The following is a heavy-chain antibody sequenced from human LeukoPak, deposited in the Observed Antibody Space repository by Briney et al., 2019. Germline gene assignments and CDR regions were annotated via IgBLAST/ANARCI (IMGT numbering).Heavy chain of an antibody. CDR3: ARDLSGSLYFDY. V-gene: IGHV4-4*07. J-gene: IGHJ4*02. CDR2: LYISGST. D-gene: IGHD3-10*01. CDR1: GASISSYY. Sequence: SETLSLTCTVSGASISSYYYNWIRQTAGRGLEWIGRLYISGSTDYNPSLKSRVTISVDTSNNQFSLNLNSVTAADTAVYFCARDLSGSLYFDYWGQGVLVTVSS.